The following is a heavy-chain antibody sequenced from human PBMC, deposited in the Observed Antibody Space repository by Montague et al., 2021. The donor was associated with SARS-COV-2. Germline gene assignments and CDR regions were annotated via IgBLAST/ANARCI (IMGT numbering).Heavy chain of an antibody. V-gene: IGHV4-34*01. CDR3: ARGRQPVVVPGAGPAGRALDI. CDR1: GGSFSSYY. D-gene: IGHD2-2*01. Sequence: SETLSLTCAISGGSFSSYYWSWLRQPPGKGLEWIGDVHHSGTNIYNPSVKSGVTISIDTSKNQFYLRLNPVTAADTAVYYCARGRQPVVVPGAGPAGRALDIWGQGTMVTVSS. CDR2: VHHSGTN. J-gene: IGHJ3*02.